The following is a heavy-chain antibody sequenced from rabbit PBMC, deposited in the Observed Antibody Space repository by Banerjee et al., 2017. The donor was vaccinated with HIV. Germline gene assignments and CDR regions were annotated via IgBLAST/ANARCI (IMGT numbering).Heavy chain of an antibody. CDR2: IDPVFGST. CDR3: ARGSAAYGPVYYNL. V-gene: IGHV1S39*01. Sequence: QEQLVESGGGLVTLGGSLKLSCKASGIDFSSYAMSWVRQAPGKGLEWIGYIDPVFGSTDYASWVNGRFTISKTSSTTVTLAMTSLTAADTATYFCARGSAAYGPVYYNLWGPGTLVTVS. CDR1: GIDFSSYA. D-gene: IGHD6-1*01. J-gene: IGHJ4*01.